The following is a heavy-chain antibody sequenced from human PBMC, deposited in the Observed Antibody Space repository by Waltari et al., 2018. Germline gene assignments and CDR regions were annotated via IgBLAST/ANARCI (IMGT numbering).Heavy chain of an antibody. D-gene: IGHD3-9*01. CDR3: ARGLDSMTASLGY. J-gene: IGHJ4*02. Sequence: QVQLQQGGAGLLKPSETLSLTCAVYGGSFRGYYWSWIRQPPGKGLEWIGEINHSGSTTYNPSLKSRVTISVDTSKKNFSLNLISVTAADTAVYYCARGLDSMTASLGYWGQGTLVTVSS. V-gene: IGHV4-34*01. CDR1: GGSFRGYY. CDR2: INHSGST.